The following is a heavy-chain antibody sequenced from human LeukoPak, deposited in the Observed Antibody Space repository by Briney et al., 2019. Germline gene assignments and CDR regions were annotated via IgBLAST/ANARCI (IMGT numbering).Heavy chain of an antibody. CDR3: AREEVGSGWYYYYYYGMDV. D-gene: IGHD6-19*01. J-gene: IGHJ6*02. Sequence: ASVKVSCKASGYTFTSYGISWVRRAPGQGLEWMGWISAYNGNTNYAQKLQGRVTMTTDTSTSTAYMELRSLRSDDTAVYYCAREEVGSGWYYYYYYGMDVWGQGTTVTVSS. CDR2: ISAYNGNT. CDR1: GYTFTSYG. V-gene: IGHV1-18*01.